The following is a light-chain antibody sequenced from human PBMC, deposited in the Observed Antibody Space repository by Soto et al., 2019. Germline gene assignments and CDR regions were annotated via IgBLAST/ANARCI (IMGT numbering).Light chain of an antibody. Sequence: EIVLTQSPGTLSLSPGERATLSCRASQSISSSYLAWYQQKPGQAPRLLVYGASSRATGTPDRFSGSGSGTDFTITISRLEHEDFAVYYCQQYGSSRYTFGPGTKVDIK. CDR2: GAS. V-gene: IGKV3-20*01. J-gene: IGKJ3*01. CDR1: QSISSSY. CDR3: QQYGSSRYT.